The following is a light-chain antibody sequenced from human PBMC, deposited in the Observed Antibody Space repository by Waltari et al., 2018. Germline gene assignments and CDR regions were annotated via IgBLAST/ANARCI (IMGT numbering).Light chain of an antibody. CDR1: QSISIY. CDR3: QQSSRTPPWT. CDR2: AVS. J-gene: IGKJ1*01. Sequence: DIQLTQSPSSLSASVGDSVTNTCRASQSISIYLNWYQQKPGKAPKHLISAVSSLQSGVPSRFSGSGSGTDFALTISSLQPEDCATYYCQQSSRTPPWTFGQGTQVEIK. V-gene: IGKV1-39*01.